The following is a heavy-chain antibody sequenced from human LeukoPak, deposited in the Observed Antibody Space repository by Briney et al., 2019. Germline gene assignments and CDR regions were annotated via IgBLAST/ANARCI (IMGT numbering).Heavy chain of an antibody. CDR3: ARVGLDRRGYSGYESFDY. CDR1: GFTVSSNY. Sequence: GGSLRLSCAASGFTVSSNYMSWVRQAPGKGLEWVSVIYSGGSTYYADSVKGRFTISRDNAKNSLYLQINSLRAEDTAVYYCARVGLDRRGYSGYESFDYWGQGTLVTVSS. J-gene: IGHJ4*02. CDR2: IYSGGST. V-gene: IGHV3-53*01. D-gene: IGHD5-12*01.